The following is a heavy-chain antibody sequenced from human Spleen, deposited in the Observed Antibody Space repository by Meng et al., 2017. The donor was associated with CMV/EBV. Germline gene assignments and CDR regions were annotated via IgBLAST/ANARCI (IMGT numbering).Heavy chain of an antibody. D-gene: IGHD3-3*01. Sequence: GESLKISCVASGFTFSDYYMSWIRQAPGKGLEWISYISSSGSAIYYADSVKGRFTISRDNTKNSLYLQMNSLRAEDTAVYYCARMYGFWSGHYFDYWGQGTLVTVSS. V-gene: IGHV3-11*04. CDR1: GFTFSDYY. J-gene: IGHJ4*02. CDR2: ISSSGSAI. CDR3: ARMYGFWSGHYFDY.